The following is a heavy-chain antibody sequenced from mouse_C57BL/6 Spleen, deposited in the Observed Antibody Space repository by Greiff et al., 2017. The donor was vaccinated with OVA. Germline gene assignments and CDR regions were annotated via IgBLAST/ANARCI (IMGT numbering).Heavy chain of an antibody. CDR2: IYPSDSET. CDR3: ARTITTVVEGYFDV. CDR1: GYTFTSYW. Sequence: QVQLQQPGAELVRPGTSVKLSCKASGYTFTSYWMHWVKQRPGQGLEWIGNIYPSDSETHYNQKFKDKATLTVAKSSSTAYMQLSSLTSEDSAVSYCARTITTVVEGYFDVWGTGTTVTVSS. J-gene: IGHJ1*03. V-gene: IGHV1-61*01. D-gene: IGHD1-1*01.